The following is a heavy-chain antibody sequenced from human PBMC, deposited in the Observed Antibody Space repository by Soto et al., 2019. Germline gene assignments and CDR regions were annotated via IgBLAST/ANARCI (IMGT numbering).Heavy chain of an antibody. CDR2: TRDKPNSYTT. D-gene: IGHD4-4*01. V-gene: IGHV3-72*01. CDR1: GFTLSDYY. CDR3: GRGGYRHYSAYYYYALDV. Sequence: GGSLSLSCVASGFTLSDYYVDWVRQAPGKGLEWVGRTRDKPNSYTTEYAASVEGRFTISRDDSKNSLYLQLNSLNTEDTAVYYCGRGGYRHYSAYYYYALDVWGQGTTVTVSS. J-gene: IGHJ6*02.